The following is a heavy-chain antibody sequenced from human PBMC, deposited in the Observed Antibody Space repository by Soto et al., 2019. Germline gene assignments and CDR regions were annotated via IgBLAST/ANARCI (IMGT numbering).Heavy chain of an antibody. CDR1: GFTFSRYS. Sequence: EVQLVESGGGLVNPGGSLRLSCAASGFTFSRYSMNWVRQAPGKGLEWVSSISSRSSYIYFADSVRGRFTISRDNAKNSLYLQMDSLRAEDTGVYYCARDSAGTTESVRFDPWGQGTLVTVSS. CDR2: ISSRSSYI. D-gene: IGHD1-7*01. CDR3: ARDSAGTTESVRFDP. V-gene: IGHV3-21*01. J-gene: IGHJ5*02.